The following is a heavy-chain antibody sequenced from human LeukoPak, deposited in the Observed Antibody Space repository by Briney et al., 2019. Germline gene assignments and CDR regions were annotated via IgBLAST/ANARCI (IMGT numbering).Heavy chain of an antibody. J-gene: IGHJ6*01. CDR3: ARGRPSYYAMDV. Sequence: SQTLSLTCAISGDTVSSRSAWNWLRQSPSRGLEWLGRTFYWSTWKTDFAVSKSSRMTIIPDTSNNQFSLQLNSVTPEDTGVYFCARGRPSYYAMDVWARGPRSPSPQ. CDR2: TFYWSTWKT. CDR1: GDTVSSRSA. V-gene: IGHV6-1*01.